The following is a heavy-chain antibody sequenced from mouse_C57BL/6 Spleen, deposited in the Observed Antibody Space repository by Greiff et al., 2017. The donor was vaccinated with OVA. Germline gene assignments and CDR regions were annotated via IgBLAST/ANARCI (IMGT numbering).Heavy chain of an antibody. CDR2: INPNYGTT. D-gene: IGHD1-1*01. CDR3: ARSDYGSSYDYFDY. J-gene: IGHJ2*01. V-gene: IGHV1-39*01. CDR1: GYSFTDYN. Sequence: EVQLQESGPELVKPGASVKISCKASGYSFTDYNMNWVKQSNGKSLEWIGVINPNYGTTSYNQKFKGKATLTVDQSSSTAYMQLTSLTSEDSAVYYCARSDYGSSYDYFDYWGQGTTLTVSS.